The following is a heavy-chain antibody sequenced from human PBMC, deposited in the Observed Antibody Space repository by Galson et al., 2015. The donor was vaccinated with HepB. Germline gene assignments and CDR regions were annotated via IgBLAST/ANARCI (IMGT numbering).Heavy chain of an antibody. V-gene: IGHV3-15*01. Sequence: SLRLSCAASEFTFSSYSMNWVRQAPGKGLEWVGRIKSKTDGGTTDYAAPVKGRFTISRDDSKNTLYLQMNSLKTEDTAVYYCTTDQGRLSWFGEIDYWGQGTLVTVSS. CDR1: EFTFSSYS. J-gene: IGHJ4*02. CDR3: TTDQGRLSWFGEIDY. CDR2: IKSKTDGGTT. D-gene: IGHD3-10*01.